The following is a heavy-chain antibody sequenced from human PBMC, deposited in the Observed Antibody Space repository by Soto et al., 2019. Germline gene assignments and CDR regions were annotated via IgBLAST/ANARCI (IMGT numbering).Heavy chain of an antibody. V-gene: IGHV1-18*01. Sequence: QVQLAQSRGEVKKPGASVKVSCKTSGYSFTTYGISWVRQAPGQGLEWMGWISGYNGNTNYTQKLKGRLTMTTAPSTIIAFVELMSLTSDDTAVYFWATEGPPPYCFYGMDVWGQRSTITVST. CDR3: ATEGPPPYCFYGMDV. CDR1: GYSFTTYG. CDR2: ISGYNGNT. J-gene: IGHJ6*01.